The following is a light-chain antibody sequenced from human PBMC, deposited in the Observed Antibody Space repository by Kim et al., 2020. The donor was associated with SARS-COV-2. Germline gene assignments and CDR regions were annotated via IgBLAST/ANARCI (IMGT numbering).Light chain of an antibody. CDR3: QHYGDSPGFT. V-gene: IGKV3-20*01. J-gene: IGKJ3*01. CDR1: QSVSGDY. Sequence: PGGRATLSCRASQSVSGDYLAWYQQKPGQPPRLLIYGASSRATDIPDRFSGSGSGTDFSLTISRLEPEDFAMYYCQHYGDSPGFTFGPGTKVDIK. CDR2: GAS.